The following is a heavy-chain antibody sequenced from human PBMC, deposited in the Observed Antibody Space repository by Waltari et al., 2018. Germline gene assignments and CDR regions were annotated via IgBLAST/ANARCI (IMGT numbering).Heavy chain of an antibody. CDR1: GFTFSSYG. Sequence: VQLVESGGGVVQPGGSLRLSCAASGFTFSSYGMHWVRQAPGKGLAWVAFIRYDGSNKYYADSVKGRFTISRDNSKNTLYLQMNSLRAEDTAVYYCANPAVAGTPDYWGQGTLVTVSS. V-gene: IGHV3-30*02. CDR2: IRYDGSNK. J-gene: IGHJ4*02. D-gene: IGHD6-19*01. CDR3: ANPAVAGTPDY.